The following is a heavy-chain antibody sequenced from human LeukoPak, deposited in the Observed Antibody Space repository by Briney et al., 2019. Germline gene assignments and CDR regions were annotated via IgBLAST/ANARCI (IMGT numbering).Heavy chain of an antibody. CDR3: ARERITMVRGVNNWFDP. D-gene: IGHD3-10*01. J-gene: IGHJ5*02. CDR1: GYTFTSYY. V-gene: IGHV1-46*01. Sequence: GASVKVSCKASGYTFTSYYMHWVRQAPGQGLEWMGIINPSGGSTSYAQKFQGRVTMTRDTSTSTVYMELSSLRSEDTAVYYCARERITMVRGVNNWFDPWGQGTLVTVSS. CDR2: INPSGGST.